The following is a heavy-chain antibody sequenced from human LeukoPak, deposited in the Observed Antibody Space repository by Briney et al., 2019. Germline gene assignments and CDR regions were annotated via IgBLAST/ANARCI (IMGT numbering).Heavy chain of an antibody. CDR3: ARGLHYVDV. CDR1: GGSFTGISNY. J-gene: IGHJ6*03. Sequence: SETLSLTCTVSGGSFTGISNYWTWLRQPPGEELEWIGKIYKTGHADYNPSLKSRVTLSVDTTNNQFSLRLTSATAADTAVYYCARGLHYVDVWGKGITVSVSS. CDR2: IYKTGHA. D-gene: IGHD2-15*01. V-gene: IGHV4-39*02.